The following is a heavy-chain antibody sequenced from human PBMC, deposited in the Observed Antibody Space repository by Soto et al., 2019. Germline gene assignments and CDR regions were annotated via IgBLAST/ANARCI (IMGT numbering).Heavy chain of an antibody. J-gene: IGHJ4*02. D-gene: IGHD5-12*01. V-gene: IGHV5-10-1*01. CDR1: GYSFTSFW. CDR3: ARLERYTGYELHFDY. Sequence: PGESLKISCKGSGYSFTSFWISWVRQMPGKGLEWMGRIDPSDSYTSYSPSFQGHVTISADRSISTAYLQWSSLKASDTAMYYCARLERYTGYELHFDYWGQGTQDTVYS. CDR2: IDPSDSYT.